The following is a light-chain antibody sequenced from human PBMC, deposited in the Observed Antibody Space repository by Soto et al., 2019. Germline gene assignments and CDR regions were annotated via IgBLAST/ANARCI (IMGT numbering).Light chain of an antibody. V-gene: IGKV1-5*03. Sequence: DIQMTQVPSTLSASIGDRVTITCRASQTVSSWLAWYQQKPGKAPKLLIYKASTLETGVPSRFSGSGSGTDFTLTISSLQPDDFATYYCQQYNRYSSYTFGQGTRLEIK. CDR3: QQYNRYSSYT. CDR2: KAS. J-gene: IGKJ2*01. CDR1: QTVSSW.